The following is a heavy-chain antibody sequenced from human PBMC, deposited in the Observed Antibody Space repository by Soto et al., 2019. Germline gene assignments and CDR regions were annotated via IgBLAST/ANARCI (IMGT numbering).Heavy chain of an antibody. Sequence: GGSLRLSCAASGFTFDDYTMHWVRQAPGKGLEWVSLISWDGGSTYYADSVKGRFTISRDNSKNSLYLQMNSLRTEDTALYYCAKGNTFYYDSSGFQKKNDWFDPWGQGTRVTVSS. CDR2: ISWDGGST. CDR3: AKGNTFYYDSSGFQKKNDWFDP. J-gene: IGHJ5*02. CDR1: GFTFDDYT. V-gene: IGHV3-43*01. D-gene: IGHD3-22*01.